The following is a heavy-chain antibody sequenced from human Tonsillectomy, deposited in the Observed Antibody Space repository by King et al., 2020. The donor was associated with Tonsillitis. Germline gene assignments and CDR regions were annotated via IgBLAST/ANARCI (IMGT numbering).Heavy chain of an antibody. D-gene: IGHD5-24*01. CDR2: IRYDGSNK. V-gene: IGHV3-30*02. CDR1: GFTFNTYG. J-gene: IGHJ6*02. Sequence: VQLVESGGGVVQPGGSLRLSCAASGFTFNTYGMHWVRQAPGKGLEWVALIRYDGSNKDYADSVKGRFTISRDNSKNTLYLQMSSLRVEDTAVYYCAKDHRXGXNYDXYYGMXVWGQGTTVTVSS. CDR3: AKDHRXGXNYDXYYGMXV.